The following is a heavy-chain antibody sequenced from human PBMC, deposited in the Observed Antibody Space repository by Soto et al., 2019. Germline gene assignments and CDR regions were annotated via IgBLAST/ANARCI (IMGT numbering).Heavy chain of an antibody. CDR1: GFTVSSNY. J-gene: IGHJ3*01. V-gene: IGHV3-53*02. Sequence: EVQLVETGGGLIHPGGSLRLSCAASGFTVSSNYMSWVRQAPGKGLEWVSVIYSGGNTYYADSVKGRFTISRDNSKTTLYLQMNSLRAEVSAVYYCARGTLPRGGGAFDFWGQGTMVSVSS. CDR3: ARGTLPRGGGAFDF. CDR2: IYSGGNT. D-gene: IGHD3-10*01.